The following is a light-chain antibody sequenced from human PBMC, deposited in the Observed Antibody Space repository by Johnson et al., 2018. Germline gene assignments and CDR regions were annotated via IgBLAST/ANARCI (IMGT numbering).Light chain of an antibody. V-gene: IGLV1-51*02. CDR1: SSNIGNNY. CDR3: GTWDSSLSAGNV. CDR2: ENN. Sequence: QSVLTHPPSVSAAPGQKVTISCSGSSSNIGNNYVSWYQQLPGTAPKLLIYENNKRPSGIPDRFSGSKSGTSATLGITGIQTGDEAADYYGTWDSSLSAGNVFGTGTKVTVL. J-gene: IGLJ1*01.